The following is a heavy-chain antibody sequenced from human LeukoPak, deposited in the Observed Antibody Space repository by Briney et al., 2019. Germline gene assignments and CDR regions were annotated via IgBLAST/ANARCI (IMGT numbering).Heavy chain of an antibody. CDR3: ARGFQGGSYINWFDP. Sequence: PGGSLRLSCAASGFTFSSYSMNWVSQAPGKGLEWVSSISSTSSYIYYADSVRGRFTISRDNAKNSLYLQMNSLRAEDTAVYYCARGFQGGSYINWFDPWGQGTLVTVSS. CDR2: ISSTSSYI. CDR1: GFTFSSYS. D-gene: IGHD1-26*01. V-gene: IGHV3-21*01. J-gene: IGHJ5*02.